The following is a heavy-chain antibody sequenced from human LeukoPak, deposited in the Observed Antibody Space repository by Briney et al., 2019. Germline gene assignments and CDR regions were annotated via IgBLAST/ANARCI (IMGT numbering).Heavy chain of an antibody. D-gene: IGHD2-2*01. CDR1: GFTFSNYG. J-gene: IGHJ4*02. CDR2: VRSDGDIK. Sequence: GSLRLSCAASGFTFSNYGMHWVRQAPGKGLEWVAFVRSDGDIKYYADSVKGRFTISRDNSRTTLYLQMNSLRAEDTAVYHCAKDLPAAYFDYWGQGTLVTVSS. CDR3: AKDLPAAYFDY. V-gene: IGHV3-30*02.